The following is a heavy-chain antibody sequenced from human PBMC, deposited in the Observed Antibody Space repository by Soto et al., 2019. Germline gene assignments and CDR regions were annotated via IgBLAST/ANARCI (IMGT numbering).Heavy chain of an antibody. CDR1: GFTFSSYS. CDR3: ARDLGYYDSSGYYQIN. V-gene: IGHV3-48*02. J-gene: IGHJ4*02. Sequence: PGGSLRLSCAASGFTFSSYSMNWVRQAPGKGLEWVSYISSSSTIYNADSVKGRFTISRDKAKNSLYQQMNSQRDEDTAVYYCARDLGYYDSSGYYQINWGQGTLVTVSS. D-gene: IGHD3-22*01. CDR2: ISSSSTI.